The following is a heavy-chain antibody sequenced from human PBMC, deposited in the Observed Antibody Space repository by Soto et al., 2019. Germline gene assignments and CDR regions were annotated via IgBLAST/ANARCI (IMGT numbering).Heavy chain of an antibody. CDR3: ARDLRVSSSTYYFDY. CDR1: GXTFSSNE. CDR2: IYSGGST. J-gene: IGHJ4*02. D-gene: IGHD6-6*01. Sequence: GSLRLSCAASGXTFSSNEMGWVRRAPGKGLEWVSVIYSGGSTYYADSVKGRFTISRDNSKNKLYLQMNSMRAEDTAVYYCARDLRVSSSTYYFDYWGQGTLVTVSS. V-gene: IGHV3-53*01.